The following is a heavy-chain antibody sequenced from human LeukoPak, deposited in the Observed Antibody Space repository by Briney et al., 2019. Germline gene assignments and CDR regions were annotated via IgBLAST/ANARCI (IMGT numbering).Heavy chain of an antibody. CDR2: INPSGGST. CDR1: GYTFTGYY. V-gene: IGHV1-46*01. D-gene: IGHD5-18*01. J-gene: IGHJ5*02. CDR3: AREGYVVDTAMVHWFDP. Sequence: ASVKVSCKASGYTFTGYYMHWVRQAPGQGLEWMGIINPSGGSTSYAQKFQGRVTMTRDMSTSTVYMELSSLRSEDTAVYYCAREGYVVDTAMVHWFDPWGQGTLVTVSS.